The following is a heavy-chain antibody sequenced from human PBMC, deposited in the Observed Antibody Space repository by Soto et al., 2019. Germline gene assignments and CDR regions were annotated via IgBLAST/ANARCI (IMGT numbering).Heavy chain of an antibody. CDR3: ERLPGSGYDHDS. CDR2: MYYSGSR. Sequence: PSETLSLTCSVSGDSISNYYWSWIRQPPGKGLEWIGYMYYSGSRNYNPSLNSRVTISVDTSKNQFSLKLSSVTAADTAVYYCERLPGSGYDHDSWGQRTLVTVSS. D-gene: IGHD2-15*01. V-gene: IGHV4-59*08. CDR1: GDSISNYY. J-gene: IGHJ4*02.